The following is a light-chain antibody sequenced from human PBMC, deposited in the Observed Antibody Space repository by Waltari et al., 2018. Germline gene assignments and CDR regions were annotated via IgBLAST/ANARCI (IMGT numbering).Light chain of an antibody. V-gene: IGKV3-11*01. CDR2: DAS. Sequence: EIVLTPSPATLSLSPGERATLSCRASQSVSSYLAWYQQKPGQAPRLLLYDASNRAAGIPARFSGSGSGTDFTLTISSLEPEDFAVYYCQQRDSLLVTFGGGTKVQI. CDR3: QQRDSLLVT. J-gene: IGKJ4*01. CDR1: QSVSSY.